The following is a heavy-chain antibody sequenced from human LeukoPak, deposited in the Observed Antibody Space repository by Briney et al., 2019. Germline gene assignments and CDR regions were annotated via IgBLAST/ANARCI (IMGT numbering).Heavy chain of an antibody. CDR2: INAGNGNT. D-gene: IGHD6-13*01. CDR1: GYTFTSYA. J-gene: IGHJ4*02. V-gene: IGHV1-3*01. CDR3: ARQQLGRNTYFDY. Sequence: ASVKVSCKASGYTFTSYAMHWVRQAPGQRLEWMGRINAGNGNTKYSQKFQGRVTITRDTSASTAYMELGSLRSEDTAVYYCARQQLGRNTYFDYWGQGTLVTVSS.